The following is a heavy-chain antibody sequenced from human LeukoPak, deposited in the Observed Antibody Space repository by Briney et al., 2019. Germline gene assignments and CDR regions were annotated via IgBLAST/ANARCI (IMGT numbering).Heavy chain of an antibody. V-gene: IGHV1-69*04. CDR3: ARAYGYPSGYIDY. CDR1: GGTFSSYA. J-gene: IGHJ4*02. D-gene: IGHD5-18*01. CDR2: IIPIFGIA. Sequence: SVKVSCKASGGTFSSYAISWVRQAPGQGLEWMGRIIPIFGIANYAQKFQGRVTITADKSTSTAYMELSSLRSEDTAVYYCARAYGYPSGYIDYWGQGTLVTVSS.